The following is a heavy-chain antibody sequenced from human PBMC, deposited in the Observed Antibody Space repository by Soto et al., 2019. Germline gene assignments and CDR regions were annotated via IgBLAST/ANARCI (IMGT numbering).Heavy chain of an antibody. J-gene: IGHJ4*02. V-gene: IGHV3-7*03. D-gene: IGHD6-13*01. CDR2: ISEDGGST. CDR3: ARGLGAAGTLVPGY. Sequence: GGSLRLSCAASGFTFSSYAMSWVRQAPGKGLEWVAKISEDGGSTYYADSVKGRFTISRDNAKNSLYLQMNSLRAEDTAVYYCARGLGAAGTLVPGYWGQGTLVTVSS. CDR1: GFTFSSYA.